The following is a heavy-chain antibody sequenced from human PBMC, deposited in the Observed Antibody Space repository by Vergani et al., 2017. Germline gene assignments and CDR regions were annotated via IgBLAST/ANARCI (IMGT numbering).Heavy chain of an antibody. Sequence: QVQLVESGGGVVQPGRSLRLSCAASGFPFSSYGMHWVRQAPGKGLEWVAVIWYDGSNKYYADSVKGRFTISRDNSKSTLYLQMNSLRAEDTAVYYCATHCSSTSCSGYWGQGTLVTVS. D-gene: IGHD2-2*01. V-gene: IGHV3-33*01. J-gene: IGHJ4*02. CDR3: ATHCSSTSCSGY. CDR1: GFPFSSYG. CDR2: IWYDGSNK.